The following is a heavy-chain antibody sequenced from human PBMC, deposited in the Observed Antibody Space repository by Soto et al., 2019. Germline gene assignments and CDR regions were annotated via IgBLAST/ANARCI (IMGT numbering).Heavy chain of an antibody. V-gene: IGHV3-11*01. CDR2: ISSSGSTI. CDR3: ARAIVQSLRSTSAVAPKQPLKLNWFDP. Sequence: GGSLRLSCAASGFTFSDYYMSWIRQAPGKGLEWVSYISSSGSTIYYADSVKGRFTISRDNAKNSLYLQMNSLRAEDTAVYYCARAIVQSLRSTSAVAPKQPLKLNWFDPWGQGTLVTVSS. D-gene: IGHD6-19*01. J-gene: IGHJ5*02. CDR1: GFTFSDYY.